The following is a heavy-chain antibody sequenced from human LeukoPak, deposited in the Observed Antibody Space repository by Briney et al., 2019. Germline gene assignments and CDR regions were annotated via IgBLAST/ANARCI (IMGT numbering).Heavy chain of an antibody. Sequence: PGGFLRLSCAASGFTFSNYAISWVRQAPGKGLEWVAGISGTGGSTHYADSVKGRFTISRDNSKNTVYLQMRNLRVEHTAVYYCAKVVAGNIDYYFDYWGQGILVAVSS. CDR2: ISGTGGST. CDR3: AKVVAGNIDYYFDY. V-gene: IGHV3-23*01. D-gene: IGHD2/OR15-2a*01. J-gene: IGHJ4*02. CDR1: GFTFSNYA.